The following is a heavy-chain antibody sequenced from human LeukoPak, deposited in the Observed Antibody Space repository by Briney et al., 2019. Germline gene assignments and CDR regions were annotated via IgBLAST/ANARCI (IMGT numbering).Heavy chain of an antibody. D-gene: IGHD3-3*01. V-gene: IGHV4-59*01. J-gene: IGHJ5*02. CDR2: IYYSGST. CDR1: GGSISSYY. CDR3: ARVNYDFWSGYVNWFDP. Sequence: PSETLSLTCIVSGGSISSYYWSWIRQPPGKGLEWIGYIYYSGSTNYNPSLKSRVTISVDTSKNQFSLKLSSVTAADTAVYYCARVNYDFWSGYVNWFDPWGQGTLVTVSS.